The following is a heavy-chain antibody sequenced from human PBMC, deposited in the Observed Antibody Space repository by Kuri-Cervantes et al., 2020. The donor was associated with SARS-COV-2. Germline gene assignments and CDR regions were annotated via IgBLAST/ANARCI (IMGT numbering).Heavy chain of an antibody. CDR3: ARGNPPQFSSSWALSASDYGVDV. CDR1: GGSISSYY. V-gene: IGHV4-59*12. D-gene: IGHD6-13*01. J-gene: IGHJ6*02. Sequence: SETLSLTCTVSGGSISSYYWSWIRQPPGKGLEWIGYIYYSGSTNYNPSLKSRVTISVDTSKNQFSLKLSSVTAADTAVYYCARGNPPQFSSSWALSASDYGVDVWGQGTTVTVSS. CDR2: IYYSGST.